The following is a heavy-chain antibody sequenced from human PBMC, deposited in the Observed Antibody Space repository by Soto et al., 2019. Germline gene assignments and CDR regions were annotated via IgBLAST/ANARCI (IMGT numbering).Heavy chain of an antibody. D-gene: IGHD3-16*01. V-gene: IGHV3-23*01. CDR3: AKDRRAGGNSAFYFDF. CDR2: ISATGGGT. Sequence: GGSLRLSCAASGFKSSNYAMSWVRQAPGKGLEWVSLISATGGGTYYADSVKGRFTISRDNSHNTLYLQVHSLTAEDTAVYYCAKDRRAGGNSAFYFDFWGQGAQVTVSS. J-gene: IGHJ4*02. CDR1: GFKSSNYA.